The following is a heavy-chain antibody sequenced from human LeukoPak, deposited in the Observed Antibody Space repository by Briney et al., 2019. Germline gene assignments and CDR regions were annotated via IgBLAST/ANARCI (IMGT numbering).Heavy chain of an antibody. Sequence: GGSLRLSCAASGFTFSSYSKNCLRQAPGKALEYVSAISSNGGSTYYANSVKGRFTISRDNSKNTLYLQMGSLRAEDMAVYYCARERQRETGFDPWGQGTQVTVSS. CDR2: ISSNGGST. J-gene: IGHJ5*02. V-gene: IGHV3-64*01. CDR3: ARERQRETGFDP. CDR1: GFTFSSYS. D-gene: IGHD1-14*01.